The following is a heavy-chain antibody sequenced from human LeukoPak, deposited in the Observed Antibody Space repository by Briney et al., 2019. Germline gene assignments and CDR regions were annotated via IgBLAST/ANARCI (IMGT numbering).Heavy chain of an antibody. V-gene: IGHV4-39*01. CDR2: IYYSGST. J-gene: IGHJ4*02. CDR3: VRPAYYDILTGLRFDY. D-gene: IGHD3-9*01. Sequence: SETLSLTCTVSGGSISSSSYYWGWIRQPPGKGLEWIGSIYYSGSTYYNPSLKSRVTISVDTSKNQFSLKLSSATAADTAVYYCVRPAYYDILTGLRFDYWGQGTLVTVSS. CDR1: GGSISSSSYY.